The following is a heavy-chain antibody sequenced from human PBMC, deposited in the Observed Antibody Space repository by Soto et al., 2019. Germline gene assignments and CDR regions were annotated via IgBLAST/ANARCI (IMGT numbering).Heavy chain of an antibody. Sequence: GGSLRLSCSASGFTFSSYAMHWVRQAPGKGLEYVSAISSNGGSTYYADSVKGRFTISRGNSKNTLYLQMSSLRAEDTGVDYCLKDPFRQLERRMYFYYWGQGTLVTGSS. V-gene: IGHV3-64D*06. CDR3: LKDPFRQLERRMYFYY. CDR1: GFTFSSYA. J-gene: IGHJ4*02. D-gene: IGHD1-1*01. CDR2: ISSNGGST.